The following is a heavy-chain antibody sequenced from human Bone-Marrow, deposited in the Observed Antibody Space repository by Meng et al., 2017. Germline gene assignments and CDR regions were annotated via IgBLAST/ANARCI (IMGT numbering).Heavy chain of an antibody. V-gene: IGHV4-61*01. CDR3: ARTYSSSWYYYYGMDV. J-gene: IGHJ6*02. CDR2: IYYSGST. D-gene: IGHD6-13*01. Sequence: SETLSLTCTVSGGSVSSGSYYWSWIRQPPGKGLEWIGYIYYSGSTNYNPSLKSRVTISVDTSKNQFSLKLSSVTAADTAVYYCARTYSSSWYYYYGMDVWGQGTTVTVSS. CDR1: GGSVSSGSYY.